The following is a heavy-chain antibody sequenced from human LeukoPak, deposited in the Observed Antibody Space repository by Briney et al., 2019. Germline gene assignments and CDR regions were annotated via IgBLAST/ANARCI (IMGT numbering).Heavy chain of an antibody. Sequence: ASVKVFYKASGYTFSSLDVNWMRQAPGQGLEWMGWMSPNSGNTGYAQNFQGRVTMTRDASISTAYMELSSLTSEDTAVYYCARGIAAGVDFWGQGTLITVSS. CDR2: MSPNSGNT. J-gene: IGHJ4*02. V-gene: IGHV1-8*01. D-gene: IGHD6-13*01. CDR1: GYTFSSLD. CDR3: ARGIAAGVDF.